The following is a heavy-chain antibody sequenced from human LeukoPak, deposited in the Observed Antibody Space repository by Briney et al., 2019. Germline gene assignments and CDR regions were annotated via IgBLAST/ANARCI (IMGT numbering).Heavy chain of an antibody. CDR3: ASWEVPAVMPQDY. D-gene: IGHD2-2*01. V-gene: IGHV3-74*01. CDR1: GFTFSSYW. J-gene: IGHJ4*02. Sequence: GGSLRLSCAVSGFTFSSYWMHWVRQAPGKGLVWVSRINSDGSSTSYADSVKGRFTISRDNAKNTLYLQTNSLRAEDTAVYYCASWEVPAVMPQDYWGQGTLVTVSS. CDR2: INSDGSST.